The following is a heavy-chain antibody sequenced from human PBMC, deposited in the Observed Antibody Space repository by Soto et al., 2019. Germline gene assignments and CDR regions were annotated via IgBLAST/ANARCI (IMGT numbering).Heavy chain of an antibody. CDR3: ANIPYSWNGADAFDI. D-gene: IGHD1-1*01. J-gene: IGHJ3*02. V-gene: IGHV3-30*18. CDR2: ISYDGSNK. Sequence: QVQLVESGGGVVQPGRSLRLSCAASGFTLSSYGMHWVRQAPGKGLEWVAVISYDGSNKYYADSVKGRFTISRDNSKNTLYLQMTSLRAEDTAVYYCANIPYSWNGADAFDIWGQGTLVTVSS. CDR1: GFTLSSYG.